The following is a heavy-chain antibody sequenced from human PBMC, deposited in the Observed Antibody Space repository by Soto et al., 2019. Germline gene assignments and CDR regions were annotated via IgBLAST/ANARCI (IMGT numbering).Heavy chain of an antibody. CDR1: GYTFTSYA. D-gene: IGHD6-13*01. V-gene: IGHV1-3*01. CDR3: ARDLYSSGWYRWFDP. J-gene: IGHJ5*02. Sequence: QVQLVQSGAEVKKPGASVKVSCKASGYTFTSYAMHWVRQAPGQRLEWMGWINAGNGNAKYSQKFKGRVTITRDTSASAAYMELSSLRSEDTAVYYCARDLYSSGWYRWFDPWGQGTLVTVSS. CDR2: INAGNGNA.